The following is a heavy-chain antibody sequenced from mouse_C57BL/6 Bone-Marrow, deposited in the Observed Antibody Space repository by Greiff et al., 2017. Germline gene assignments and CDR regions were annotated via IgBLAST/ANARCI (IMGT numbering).Heavy chain of an antibody. CDR2: IDPENGDT. CDR1: GFNIKDDY. J-gene: IGHJ4*01. Sequence: EVQLMESGAELVRPGASVKLSCTASGFNIKDDYMHWVKQRPEQGLEWIGWIDPENGDTEYASKVQGKATITADTSSNTAYLQLSSLTSEDTAVYYCTTDYYGSSSYYYAMDYWGQGTSVTVSS. D-gene: IGHD1-1*01. CDR3: TTDYYGSSSYYYAMDY. V-gene: IGHV14-4*01.